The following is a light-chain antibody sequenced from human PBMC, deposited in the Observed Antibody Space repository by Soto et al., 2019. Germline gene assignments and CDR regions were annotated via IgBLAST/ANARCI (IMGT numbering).Light chain of an antibody. CDR3: CSYAGSPLGDD. J-gene: IGLJ1*01. Sequence: QSVLTQPASVSGSPGQSITISCTGTSNDVGSYNLVSWYQQLPGKAPKLLIYEVNKRPSGVSNRFSGSKSGNTASLTISGLQAEDVADYYCCSYAGSPLGDDFGPGTKV. CDR1: SNDVGSYNL. CDR2: EVN. V-gene: IGLV2-23*02.